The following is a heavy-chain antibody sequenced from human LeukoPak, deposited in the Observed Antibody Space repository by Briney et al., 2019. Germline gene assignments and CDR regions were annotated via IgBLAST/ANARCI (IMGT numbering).Heavy chain of an antibody. J-gene: IGHJ4*02. Sequence: GGSLRLSCAASGFTFSSYGMHWARQAPGKGLEWVAVIWYDGSNKYYADSVKGRFTISRDNSKNTLYLQMNSLRAEDMAVYYCARQAAAGMRFDYWGQGTLVTVSS. CDR1: GFTFSSYG. D-gene: IGHD6-13*01. CDR3: ARQAAAGMRFDY. V-gene: IGHV3-33*01. CDR2: IWYDGSNK.